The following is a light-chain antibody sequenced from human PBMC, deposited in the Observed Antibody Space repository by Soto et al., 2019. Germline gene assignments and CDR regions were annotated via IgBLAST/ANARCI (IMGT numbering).Light chain of an antibody. Sequence: QSALTQPPSASGSPGQSVTISCTGTSSDVGGYNYVSWYQQHPGKAPKLMIYEVSKRPSGVPDRFSGSKSGNTASLTVSGLQAEDGADYYCSSYAGSNTVLFGGGTKLTVL. CDR1: SSDVGGYNY. V-gene: IGLV2-8*01. CDR3: SSYAGSNTVL. CDR2: EVS. J-gene: IGLJ2*01.